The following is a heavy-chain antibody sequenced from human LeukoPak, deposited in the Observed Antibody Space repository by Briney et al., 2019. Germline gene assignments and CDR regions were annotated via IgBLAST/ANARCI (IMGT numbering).Heavy chain of an antibody. V-gene: IGHV3-21*01. CDR2: ISSSSSYI. CDR3: ARAENYEYWFDP. Sequence: GGSLRLSCSASGFTFSSYSMYWFRQAPGKGLEWVSSISSSSSYIYYADSVKGRFTISRDNAKNSLYLQMNSLRAEDTAVYYCARAENYEYWFDPWGQGTLVTVSS. CDR1: GFTFSSYS. D-gene: IGHD1-7*01. J-gene: IGHJ5*02.